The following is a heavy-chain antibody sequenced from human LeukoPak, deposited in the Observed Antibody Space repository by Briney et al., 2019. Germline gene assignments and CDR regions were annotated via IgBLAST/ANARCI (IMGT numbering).Heavy chain of an antibody. Sequence: GGSLRLSCAASGFIFSSYAMHWVRQAPATGLEWVAVIWSDGSNKYYADSVKGRFTISRDNSKNTLYLQMNSLRAEDTAVYYCARGIAAAGNPNWFDPWGQGTLVTVSS. CDR1: GFIFSSYA. V-gene: IGHV3-33*01. CDR3: ARGIAAAGNPNWFDP. D-gene: IGHD6-13*01. CDR2: IWSDGSNK. J-gene: IGHJ5*02.